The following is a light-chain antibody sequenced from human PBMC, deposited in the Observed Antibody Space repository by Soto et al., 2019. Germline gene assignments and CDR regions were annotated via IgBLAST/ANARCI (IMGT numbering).Light chain of an antibody. CDR1: QSVSSY. J-gene: IGKJ1*01. V-gene: IGKV3-11*01. CDR3: QQRSNWPPT. Sequence: DIVLTQSPDTLSLSPGNRAPLSCRASQSVSSYLAWYQQKPGQAPRLLIYDASNRATGIPARFSGSGSGTDFTLTISSLEPEDFAVYYCQQRSNWPPTFGQGTKVDIK. CDR2: DAS.